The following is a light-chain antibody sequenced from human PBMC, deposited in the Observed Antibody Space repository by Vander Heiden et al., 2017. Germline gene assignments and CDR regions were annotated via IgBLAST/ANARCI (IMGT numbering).Light chain of an antibody. CDR3: QQYYSYPFT. J-gene: IGKJ3*01. CDR2: AAS. V-gene: IGKV1-8*01. CDR1: QGISSY. Sequence: AIRMTQSPSSFSASTGDRVTITCRASQGISSYLAWYQQKPGKAPKLLIYAASTLQSGVPSRFSGSGSGTVFTLTISCLQSEDLATYYCQQYYSYPFTFGPGTKVDIK.